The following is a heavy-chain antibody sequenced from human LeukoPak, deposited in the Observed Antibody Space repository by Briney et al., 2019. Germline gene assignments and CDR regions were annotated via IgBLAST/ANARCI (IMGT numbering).Heavy chain of an antibody. Sequence: ASVKVSCKASGYTFTGYYMHWVQQAPGQGLEWMGWINPNSGGTNYAQKFQGRVTMTRDTSISTAYMELSRLRSDDTAVYYCARPITIFGEGPFDPWGQGTLVTVSS. D-gene: IGHD3-3*01. J-gene: IGHJ5*02. CDR1: GYTFTGYY. CDR3: ARPITIFGEGPFDP. CDR2: INPNSGGT. V-gene: IGHV1-2*02.